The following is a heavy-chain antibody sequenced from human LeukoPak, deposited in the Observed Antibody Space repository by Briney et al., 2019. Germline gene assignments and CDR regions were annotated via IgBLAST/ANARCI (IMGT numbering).Heavy chain of an antibody. J-gene: IGHJ5*02. D-gene: IGHD6-19*01. CDR3: ARDRGHSSGWYRPNWFDP. CDR1: GGSISTYY. V-gene: IGHV4-59*13. Sequence: SETLSLTCTVSGGSISTYYWSWIRQPPGKGLERIAYIYYSGSTNYNPSLKSRVTISVDTSKNQFSLNLTSVTAADTAVYYCARDRGHSSGWYRPNWFDPWGQGTLVTVSS. CDR2: IYYSGST.